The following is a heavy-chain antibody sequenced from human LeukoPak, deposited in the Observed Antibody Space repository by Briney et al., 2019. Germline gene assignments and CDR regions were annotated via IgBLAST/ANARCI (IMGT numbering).Heavy chain of an antibody. J-gene: IGHJ4*02. Sequence: ASVKVSCKASGYTFTGYYMHWVRQAPGQGLEWMGWINPNSGGTNYAQKFQGRVTMTRDTSISTAYMELSRLRSDDTAVYYCARDLEVTGKFDYWGQGTLVTVSS. V-gene: IGHV1-2*02. CDR1: GYTFTGYY. CDR3: ARDLEVTGKFDY. D-gene: IGHD1-20*01. CDR2: INPNSGGT.